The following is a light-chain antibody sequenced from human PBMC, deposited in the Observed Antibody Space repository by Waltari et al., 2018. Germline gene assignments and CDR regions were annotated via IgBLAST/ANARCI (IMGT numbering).Light chain of an antibody. CDR1: QAISTF. Sequence: DIQMTQSPSSLSPSVGDRVILTCRASQAISTFLDWFQLKPGKAPKSLIYAASTLQTGVSSNFSGSGSGTDFTLTISSLQPGDCATYYCQQYSTFPPTFGGGTRVEI. CDR3: QQYSTFPPT. CDR2: AAS. J-gene: IGKJ4*01. V-gene: IGKV1-16*02.